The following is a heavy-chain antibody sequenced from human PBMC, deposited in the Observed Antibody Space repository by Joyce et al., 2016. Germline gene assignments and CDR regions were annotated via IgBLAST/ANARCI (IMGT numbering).Heavy chain of an antibody. J-gene: IGHJ4*02. CDR3: ASLNYYDSSGYYYFDY. D-gene: IGHD3-22*01. Sequence: QVQLQQWGAGLLKPSETLSLTCAVYGGSFSGYYWGWIRQPPGKGLEWIGEINESGSTNYNPSLKSRVTISVDTSKNQFSLKLSSVTAADTAVYYCASLNYYDSSGYYYFDYWGQGTLVTVSS. CDR2: INESGST. V-gene: IGHV4-34*01. CDR1: GGSFSGYY.